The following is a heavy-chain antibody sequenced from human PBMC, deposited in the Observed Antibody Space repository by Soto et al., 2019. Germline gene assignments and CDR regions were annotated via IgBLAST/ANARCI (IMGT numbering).Heavy chain of an antibody. D-gene: IGHD3-10*01. CDR1: GFTFSSYG. Sequence: PGGSLRLSCAASGFTFSSYGMHWVRQAPGKGLEWVAVISYDGSNKYYADSVKGRFTISRDNSKNTLYLQMNSLRAEDTAVYYCAKDQGVPFYYYGMDVWGQGTTVTVSS. V-gene: IGHV3-30*18. CDR2: ISYDGSNK. J-gene: IGHJ6*02. CDR3: AKDQGVPFYYYGMDV.